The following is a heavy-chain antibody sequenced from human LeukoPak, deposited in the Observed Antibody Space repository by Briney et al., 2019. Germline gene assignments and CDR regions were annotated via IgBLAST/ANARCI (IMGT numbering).Heavy chain of an antibody. CDR3: ATYYYDRTGYDTFDI. D-gene: IGHD3-22*01. CDR2: IYYSGST. V-gene: IGHV4-39*01. CDR1: GGSISSTYY. J-gene: IGHJ3*02. Sequence: SETLSLTCTVSGGSISSTYYWGWIRQPPGKGLEWIGSIYYSGSTYYNPSLKSRVSISVDTSKNQFSLKLSSVTAADTAVYYCATYYYDRTGYDTFDIWGQGTMVTVSS.